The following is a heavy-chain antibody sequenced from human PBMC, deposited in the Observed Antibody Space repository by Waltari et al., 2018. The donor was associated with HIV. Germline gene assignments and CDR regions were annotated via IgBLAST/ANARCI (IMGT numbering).Heavy chain of an antibody. D-gene: IGHD4-4*01. Sequence: QVRLVQSGGEMKKPGDSMVIVCKTSGFDLNSFSINLVRQAPGQGPEWMGWINCYNGATKRAQNCQGILTRTMESSTTTIPMELIILTTAYTVVYYCARDGSYCSDSDSCHSVLTDYWGQGTLVVVS. CDR2: INCYNGAT. V-gene: IGHV1-18*01. J-gene: IGHJ4*02. CDR3: ARDGSYCSDSDSCHSVLTDY. CDR1: GFDLNSFS.